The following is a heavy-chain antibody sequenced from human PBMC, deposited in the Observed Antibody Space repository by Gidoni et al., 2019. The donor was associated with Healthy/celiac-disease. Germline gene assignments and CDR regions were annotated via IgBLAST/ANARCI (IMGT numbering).Heavy chain of an antibody. CDR2: INHSGST. D-gene: IGHD6-13*01. CDR1: GGSFSGYY. CDR3: ARGGGIAAAGGHDY. J-gene: IGHJ4*02. V-gene: IGHV4-34*01. Sequence: QVQLQQWGAGLLKPSETLSLTCAVYGGSFSGYYWSWIRQPPGKGLEWIGEINHSGSTNYNPSLKSRVTISVDTSKNQFSLKLSSVTAADTAVYYCARGGGIAAAGGHDYWGQGTLVTVSS.